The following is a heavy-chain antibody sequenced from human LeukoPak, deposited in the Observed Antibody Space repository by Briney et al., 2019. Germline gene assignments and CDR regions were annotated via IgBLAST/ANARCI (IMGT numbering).Heavy chain of an antibody. CDR2: IIPIFGTA. D-gene: IGHD6-6*01. Sequence: SVKVSCKASGGTFSSYSISWVRQAPGQGLEWMGRIIPIFGTAHYAQKFQGRVTITTDESTSTAYMVLSSLRPEVTAVYYCARAGQRIVARRAYYYYMHVWGKGTTVTVSS. J-gene: IGHJ6*03. CDR3: ARAGQRIVARRAYYYYMHV. CDR1: GGTFSSYS. V-gene: IGHV1-69*05.